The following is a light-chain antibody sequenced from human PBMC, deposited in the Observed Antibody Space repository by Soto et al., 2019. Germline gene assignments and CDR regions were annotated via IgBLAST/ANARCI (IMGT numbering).Light chain of an antibody. V-gene: IGKV3-11*01. CDR1: QSVSSY. CDR2: DVS. CDR3: QQRSNWLWT. Sequence: EIVLTQSPATLSLSPGERATLSCRASQSVSSYLAWYQQKPGQAPRLLLYDVSNRATGIPARFSGSGSGTDFTLTISSLEPEDFAVYYWQQRSNWLWTFGQGTKVEIK. J-gene: IGKJ1*01.